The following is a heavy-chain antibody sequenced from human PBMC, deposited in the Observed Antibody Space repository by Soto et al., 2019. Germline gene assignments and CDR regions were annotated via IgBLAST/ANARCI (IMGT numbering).Heavy chain of an antibody. CDR2: ISGSGGST. CDR1: GFTFSSYA. CDR3: AKCVVPYYFGY. V-gene: IGHV3-23*01. J-gene: IGHJ4*02. D-gene: IGHD2-15*01. Sequence: GGSLRLSCAASGFTFSSYAMSWVRQAPGKGLEWVSAISGSGGSTYYADSVKGRFTISRDNSKNTLYLQMNSLRAEDTAVYYSAKCVVPYYFGYWGRGTLLTVSS.